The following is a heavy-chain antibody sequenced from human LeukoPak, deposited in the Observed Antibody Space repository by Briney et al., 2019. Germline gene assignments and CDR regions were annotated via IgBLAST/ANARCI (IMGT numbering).Heavy chain of an antibody. J-gene: IGHJ4*02. V-gene: IGHV3-11*05. CDR1: RFTFSDFY. Sequence: GGSLRLSCAASRFTFSDFYMSWIRQVPGKGLEWVSYISGSSTYTKYADSVKGRFTISRDNAKNSLYLEMNSLRAEDTAVYYCARVIGGSGWYGEGSSPFFDYWGQGTLVTVSS. CDR3: ARVIGGSGWYGEGSSPFFDY. CDR2: ISGSSTYT. D-gene: IGHD6-19*01.